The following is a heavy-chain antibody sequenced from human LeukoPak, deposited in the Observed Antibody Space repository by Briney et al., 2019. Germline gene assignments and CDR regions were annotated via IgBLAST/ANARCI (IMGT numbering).Heavy chain of an antibody. V-gene: IGHV3-30-3*01. CDR1: GFTFSSYA. J-gene: IGHJ3*02. Sequence: GGSLRLSCAAPGFTFSSYAMHWVRQAPGKGLEWVAVISYDGSNKYYADSVKGRFTISRDNSKNTLYLQMNSLRAEDTAVYYCASSWHDDAFDIWGQGTMVTVSS. CDR3: ASSWHDDAFDI. CDR2: ISYDGSNK.